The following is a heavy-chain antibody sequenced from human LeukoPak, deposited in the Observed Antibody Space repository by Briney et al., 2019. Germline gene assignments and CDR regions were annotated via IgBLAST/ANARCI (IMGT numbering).Heavy chain of an antibody. CDR1: GYTFTSYY. V-gene: IGHV1-46*01. CDR2: INPSGGST. J-gene: IGHJ6*02. D-gene: IGHD1-14*01. Sequence: ASVKVSCKASGYTFTSYYMHWVRQAPGQGLEWMGIINPSGGSTSYAQKFQGRVTMTEDTSTDTAYMELSSLRSEDTAVYYCATPSSLTGDYYGMDVWGQGTTVTVSS. CDR3: ATPSSLTGDYYGMDV.